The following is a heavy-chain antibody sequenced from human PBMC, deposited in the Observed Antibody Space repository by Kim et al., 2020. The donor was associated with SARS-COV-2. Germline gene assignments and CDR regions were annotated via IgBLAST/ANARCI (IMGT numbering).Heavy chain of an antibody. J-gene: IGHJ4*01. Sequence: GGSLRLSCAASGFTFSSYAMHWVRQAPGKGLEWVAVISYDGSNKYYADSVMGRFTISRDNSKNTLYLQMNSLRAEDTAVYYCARDKSHCSGGSCYEIDY. CDR2: ISYDGSNK. V-gene: IGHV3-30*04. CDR1: GFTFSSYA. D-gene: IGHD2-15*01. CDR3: ARDKSHCSGGSCYEIDY.